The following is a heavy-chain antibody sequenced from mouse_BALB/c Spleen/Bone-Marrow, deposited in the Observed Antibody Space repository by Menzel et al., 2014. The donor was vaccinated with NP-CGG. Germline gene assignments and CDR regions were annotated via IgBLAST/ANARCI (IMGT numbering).Heavy chain of an antibody. CDR2: IYPVNVHA. CDR1: GYTFTNYY. Sequence: SGPELVKPGASVRISCKASGYTFTNYYIHWVKQRPGQGLEWIGWIYPVNVHANFNEKFRGKATLTADKSSSTAYMQLSSLTSEDSAVYFCAGWLLPYYAMDYWGQGTSVTVSS. D-gene: IGHD2-3*01. V-gene: IGHV1S56*01. J-gene: IGHJ4*01. CDR3: AGWLLPYYAMDY.